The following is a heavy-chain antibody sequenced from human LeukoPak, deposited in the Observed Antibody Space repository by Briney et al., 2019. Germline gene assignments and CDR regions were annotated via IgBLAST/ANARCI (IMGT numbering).Heavy chain of an antibody. CDR1: GFTFSSYW. CDR3: ARGNYYGSLSQFRIT. D-gene: IGHD3-10*01. V-gene: IGHV3-74*01. Sequence: GGSLRLSCAASGFTFSSYWMHWVRQVPGKGLVWVSRINTDGSSTNYADSVKGRFTISRDNAKNTLYLQMNSLRAEDTAVYYCARGNYYGSLSQFRITWGQGTLVTVSS. J-gene: IGHJ4*02. CDR2: INTDGSST.